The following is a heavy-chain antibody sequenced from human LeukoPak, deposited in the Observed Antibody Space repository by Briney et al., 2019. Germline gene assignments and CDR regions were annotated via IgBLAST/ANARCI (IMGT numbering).Heavy chain of an antibody. V-gene: IGHV3-64*01. CDR1: GFTFSSYA. CDR2: ISSNGGST. J-gene: IGHJ4*02. Sequence: GGSLRLSCAASGFTFSSYAMHWVRQAPGKGLEYVSAISSNGGSTYYANSVKGRFTISRDNSKNTLYLQMGSLRAEDMAVYYCARELGGYFDYWGQGTLVTVSS. CDR3: ARELGGYFDY. D-gene: IGHD3-16*01.